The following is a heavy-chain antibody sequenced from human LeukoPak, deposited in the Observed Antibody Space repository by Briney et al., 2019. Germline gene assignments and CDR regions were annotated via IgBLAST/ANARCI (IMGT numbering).Heavy chain of an antibody. V-gene: IGHV3-43*01. CDR1: GFTFSSYS. D-gene: IGHD6-13*01. CDR2: ISWDGGTR. CDR3: AKEGEAAAAFDY. Sequence: GGSLRLSCAASGFTFSSYSMNWVRQAPGKGLEWVSLISWDGGTRYYADSVKGRFTISRDNSKKSLYLQMNSLRTEDTALYYCAKEGEAAAAFDYWGQGTLVTVSS. J-gene: IGHJ4*02.